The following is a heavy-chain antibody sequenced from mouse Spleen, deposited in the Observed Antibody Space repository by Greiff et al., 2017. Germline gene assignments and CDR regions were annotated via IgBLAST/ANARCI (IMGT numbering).Heavy chain of an antibody. J-gene: IGHJ4*01. V-gene: IGHV1-72*01. CDR2: IDPNSGGT. D-gene: IGHD2-4*01. CDR1: GYTFTSYW. Sequence: QVQLQQPGAELVKPGASVKLSCKASGYTFTSYWMHWVKQRPGRGLEWIGGIDPNSGGTKYNEKFKSKATLTVDKPSSTAYMQLSSLTSEDSAVYYCAREREYDYDTSAMDYWGQGTSVTVSS. CDR3: AREREYDYDTSAMDY.